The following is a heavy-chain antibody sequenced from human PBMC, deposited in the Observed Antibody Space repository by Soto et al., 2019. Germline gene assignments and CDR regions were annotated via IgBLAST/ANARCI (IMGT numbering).Heavy chain of an antibody. Sequence: EVQLVESGGGLVQHGGSMRLSCAASGFTFKNYWMSWLRQAPGKGLEWAANIKEDGSETYYVDSVKGRFTISRDNAKNSMYLQMNSLIAEDTAGYYCAKGGSGDLDYWGQGALVNVSS. CDR2: IKEDGSET. V-gene: IGHV3-7*01. J-gene: IGHJ4*02. CDR1: GFTFKNYW. CDR3: AKGGSGDLDY. D-gene: IGHD3-10*01.